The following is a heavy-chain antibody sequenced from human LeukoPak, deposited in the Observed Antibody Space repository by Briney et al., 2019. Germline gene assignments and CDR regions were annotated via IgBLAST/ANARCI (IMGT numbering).Heavy chain of an antibody. Sequence: GASVKVSCTASGYTFTSYGISWVRQAPGQGLEWMGCISAYNGNTNYAQKLQGRVTMTTDTSTSTAYMELRSLRSDDTAVYYCAKSTLPYYYDSSGYYFDYWGQGTLVTVSS. V-gene: IGHV1-18*01. J-gene: IGHJ4*02. CDR3: AKSTLPYYYDSSGYYFDY. D-gene: IGHD3-22*01. CDR1: GYTFTSYG. CDR2: ISAYNGNT.